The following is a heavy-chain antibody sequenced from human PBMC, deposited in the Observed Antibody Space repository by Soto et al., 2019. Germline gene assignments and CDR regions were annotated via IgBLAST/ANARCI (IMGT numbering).Heavy chain of an antibody. CDR2: IYDSGSP. CDR1: GGSISVYY. CDR3: ARGVGSSPPRY. Sequence: SETLSLTCTISGGSISVYYWIWIRQSPGQGLEWIGYIYDSGSPYYNPSLKTRVTISADTSKNQISLKLTSATAADTAVYFWARGVGSSPPRYWGRGTLVTVSS. J-gene: IGHJ4*02. V-gene: IGHV4-59*01. D-gene: IGHD3-9*01.